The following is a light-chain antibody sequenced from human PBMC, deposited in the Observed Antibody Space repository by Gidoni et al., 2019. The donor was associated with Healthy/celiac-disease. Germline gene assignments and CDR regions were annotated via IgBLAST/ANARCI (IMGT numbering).Light chain of an antibody. CDR2: KAS. CDR1: QSISSW. CDR3: QQYNSYGYS. J-gene: IGKJ2*03. Sequence: DIQMTQSPSTLSASVGDRVTIPCRASQSISSWLAWDQQKPGKAPKLLIYKASSLESGVPARFSGSGSGTEFTLTISSLQPDDFATYYCQQYNSYGYSFGQGTKLEIK. V-gene: IGKV1-5*03.